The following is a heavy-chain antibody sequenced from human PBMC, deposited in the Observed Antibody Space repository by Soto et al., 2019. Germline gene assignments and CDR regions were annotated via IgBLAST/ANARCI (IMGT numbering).Heavy chain of an antibody. CDR3: AKYYYDSSGYYSDYYYGMDV. CDR2: IIPIFGTA. Sequence: SVKVSCKASGGTFSSYSISWVLQAPGQGLEWMGGIIPIFGTANYAQKFQGRVTITADESTSTAYMELSSLRSEDTAVYYCAKYYYDSSGYYSDYYYGMDVWGQGTTVTVSS. CDR1: GGTFSSYS. D-gene: IGHD3-22*01. J-gene: IGHJ6*02. V-gene: IGHV1-69*13.